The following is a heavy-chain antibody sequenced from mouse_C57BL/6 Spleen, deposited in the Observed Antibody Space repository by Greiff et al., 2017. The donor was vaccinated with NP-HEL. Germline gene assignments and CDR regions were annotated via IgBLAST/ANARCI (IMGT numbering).Heavy chain of an antibody. CDR2: IWSGGST. J-gene: IGHJ3*01. CDR1: GFSLTSYG. V-gene: IGHV2-2*01. Sequence: QVQLQQSGPGLVQPSQSLSITCTVSGFSLTSYGVHWVRQSPGKGLEWLGVIWSGGSTDYNAAFISRLSISKDNSKSQVFFKMNSLQADDTAIYYCARKDYGSSYLFAYWGQGTLVTVSA. CDR3: ARKDYGSSYLFAY. D-gene: IGHD1-1*01.